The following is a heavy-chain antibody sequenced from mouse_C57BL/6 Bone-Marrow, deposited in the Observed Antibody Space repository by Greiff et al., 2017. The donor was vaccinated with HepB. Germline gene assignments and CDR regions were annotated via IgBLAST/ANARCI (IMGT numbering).Heavy chain of an antibody. CDR1: GYTFTDYY. Sequence: VQLQQSGAELVRPGASVKLSCKASGYTFTDYYVNWVKQRPGQGLEWIARIYPGSGNTYYNETFKGKATLTAEKSSRASYMQLSSLTSEDSAVYFCARSPWFAYWGQGTLVTVSA. CDR3: ARSPWFAY. V-gene: IGHV1-76*01. J-gene: IGHJ3*01. CDR2: IYPGSGNT.